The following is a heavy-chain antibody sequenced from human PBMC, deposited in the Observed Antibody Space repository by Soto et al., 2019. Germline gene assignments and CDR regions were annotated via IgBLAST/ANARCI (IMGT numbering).Heavy chain of an antibody. CDR2: TDHSGSA. CDR1: GGSISSGDYS. V-gene: IGHV4-30-2*01. J-gene: IGHJ3*02. D-gene: IGHD3-22*01. Sequence: PSETLSLTCTISGGSISSGDYSWSWIRQPPGKGLEWIGYTDHSGSAYYNPSLKSRVSISVDRSKNQFSLKLSSVTAADTAVYYCARAYDSSGYHDALDIWGQGTMVTVSS. CDR3: ARAYDSSGYHDALDI.